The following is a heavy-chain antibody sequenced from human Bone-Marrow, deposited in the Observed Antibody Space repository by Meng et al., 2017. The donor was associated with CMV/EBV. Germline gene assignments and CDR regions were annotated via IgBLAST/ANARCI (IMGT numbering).Heavy chain of an antibody. CDR1: GYNFYKFQ. Sequence: ASVKVSCKTSGYNFYKFQIDWVRQAPGQGLEWVGWSGGSSYVQDLQGRVTMIQDASTTTAYMELMNLRSGDTAVYYCARRGGDYQFDFWGQGTRVTGSS. V-gene: IGHV1-18*01. CDR2: SGGS. D-gene: IGHD3-10*01. CDR3: ARRGGDYQFDF. J-gene: IGHJ4*02.